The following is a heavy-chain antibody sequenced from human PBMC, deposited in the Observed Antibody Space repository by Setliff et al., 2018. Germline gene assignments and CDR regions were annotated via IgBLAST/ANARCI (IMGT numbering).Heavy chain of an antibody. D-gene: IGHD3-22*01. CDR3: ARRRYSYDSSGYRWGGFYFDY. Sequence: ASVKVSCKASGYTFTGYYMHWVRQAPGQGLEWMGWINPNSGGTNYAQKFQGWVTMTRDTSISTAYMELSRLRSDDTAVYYCARRRYSYDSSGYRWGGFYFDYWGQGTLVTVS. J-gene: IGHJ4*02. V-gene: IGHV1-2*04. CDR2: INPNSGGT. CDR1: GYTFTGYY.